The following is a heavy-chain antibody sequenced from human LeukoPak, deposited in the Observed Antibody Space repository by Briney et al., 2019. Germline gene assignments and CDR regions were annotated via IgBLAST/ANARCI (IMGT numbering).Heavy chain of an antibody. J-gene: IGHJ4*02. CDR3: TTDLVLWFGELLYNY. CDR1: GFTFSNAW. D-gene: IGHD3-10*01. CDR2: IKSKTDGGTT. Sequence: GGSLRLSCAASGFTFSNAWMSWVRQALGKGLEWVGRIKSKTDGGTTDYAAPVKGRFTISRDDSKNTLYLQMNSLKTEDTAVYYCTTDLVLWFGELLYNYWGQGTLVTVSS. V-gene: IGHV3-15*01.